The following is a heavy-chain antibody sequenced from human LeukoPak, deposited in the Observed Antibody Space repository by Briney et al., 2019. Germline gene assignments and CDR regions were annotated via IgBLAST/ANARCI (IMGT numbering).Heavy chain of an antibody. V-gene: IGHV4-30-4*08. CDR1: GGSISSGDYY. CDR3: ARGDGSHRREDGFDP. CDR2: IYYSGST. D-gene: IGHD5-24*01. J-gene: IGHJ5*02. Sequence: SQTLSLTCTVSGGSISSGDYYWSWSRQPPGKGLEWIGYIYYSGSTYYNPSLKSRVTISVDTSKNQFSLKLSSVTAADTAVYYCARGDGSHRREDGFDPWGQGTLVTVSS.